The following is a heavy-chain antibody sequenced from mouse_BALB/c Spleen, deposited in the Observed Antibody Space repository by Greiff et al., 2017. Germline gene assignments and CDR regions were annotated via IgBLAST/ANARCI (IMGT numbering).Heavy chain of an antibody. CDR1: GFTFSSYA. Sequence: DVMLVESGGGLVKPGGSLKLSCAASGFTFSSYAMSWVRQTPEKRLEWVASISSGGRTYYPDSVKGRFTISRDNARNILYLQMSSLRSEDTAMYYCARGEYGSSYAWFAYWGQGTLVTVSA. D-gene: IGHD1-1*01. J-gene: IGHJ3*01. CDR2: ISSGGRT. V-gene: IGHV5-6-5*01. CDR3: ARGEYGSSYAWFAY.